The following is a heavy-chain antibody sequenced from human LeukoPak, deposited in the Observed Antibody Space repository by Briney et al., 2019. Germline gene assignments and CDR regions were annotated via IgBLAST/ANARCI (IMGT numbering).Heavy chain of an antibody. J-gene: IGHJ4*02. CDR3: ARPPSRDGYNLGY. V-gene: IGHV5-51*01. Sequence: RGSLKISCKGSGYSFTSYWIGWVRQMPGKGLEWMGIIYPGDSDTRYSPSFQGQVTISADKSISTAYLQWSSLKASDTAMYYCARPPSRDGYNLGYWGQGTLVTVSS. D-gene: IGHD5-24*01. CDR1: GYSFTSYW. CDR2: IYPGDSDT.